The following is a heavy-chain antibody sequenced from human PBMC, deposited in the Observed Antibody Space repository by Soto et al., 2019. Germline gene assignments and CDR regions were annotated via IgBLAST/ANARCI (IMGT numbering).Heavy chain of an antibody. D-gene: IGHD2-15*01. J-gene: IGHJ3*02. CDR3: ARRHKVVVAATDAFDI. Sequence: SETLSLTCTVSGGSISSSSYYWGWIRQPPEKGLEWIGSIYYSGSTYYNPSLKSRVTISVDTSKNQFSLKLSSVTAADTAVYYCARRHKVVVAATDAFDIWGQGTMVTVSS. V-gene: IGHV4-39*01. CDR1: GGSISSSSYY. CDR2: IYYSGST.